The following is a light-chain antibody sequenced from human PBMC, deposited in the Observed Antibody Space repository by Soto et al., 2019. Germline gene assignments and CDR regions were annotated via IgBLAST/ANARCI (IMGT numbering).Light chain of an antibody. CDR1: SSDVGSDNV. Sequence: QSVLTQPASVSGSPGQSITISCTGTSSDVGSDNVVSWYQQHPGKAPKLMIYEVTKRPSGVPDRFSGSKSGNTASLTVSGLQAEDEADYYCSSYAGSTPVVFGTGTKLTVL. J-gene: IGLJ1*01. CDR3: SSYAGSTPVV. CDR2: EVT. V-gene: IGLV2-14*02.